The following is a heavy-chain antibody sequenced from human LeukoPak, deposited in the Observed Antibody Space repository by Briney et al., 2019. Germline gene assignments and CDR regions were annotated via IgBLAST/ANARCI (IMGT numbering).Heavy chain of an antibody. J-gene: IGHJ4*02. CDR2: ISYDGSNK. D-gene: IGHD6-13*01. CDR3: ARDLGAIAAAGVFDY. CDR1: GFTFSSYA. Sequence: GGSLRLSCAASGFTFSSYAMHWVRQAPGKGLEWVAVISYDGSNKYYADSVKGRFTISRDNSKNTPYLQMNSLRAEDTAVYYCARDLGAIAAAGVFDYWGQGTLVTVSS. V-gene: IGHV3-30-3*01.